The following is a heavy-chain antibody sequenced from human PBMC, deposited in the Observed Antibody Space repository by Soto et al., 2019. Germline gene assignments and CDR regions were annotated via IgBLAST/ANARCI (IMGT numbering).Heavy chain of an antibody. CDR2: IRYDGSNI. Sequence: QVQLVESGGGVVQPGRSLRLSCVASGFTFSGYGMHWVRQAPGKGLEWVAIIRYDGSNIYYADSVRGRFAIARDNSYSTLFLLMDSLGAEDTAVYYCAGDAVGATAFWGYLDYWGQGALVTVCS. J-gene: IGHJ4*02. D-gene: IGHD3-16*01. V-gene: IGHV3-33*01. CDR3: AGDAVGATAFWGYLDY. CDR1: GFTFSGYG.